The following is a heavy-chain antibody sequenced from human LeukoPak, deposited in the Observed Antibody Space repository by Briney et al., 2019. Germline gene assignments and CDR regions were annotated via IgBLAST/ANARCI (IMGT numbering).Heavy chain of an antibody. D-gene: IGHD3-22*01. V-gene: IGHV1-69-2*01. CDR2: VDPEDGET. CDR1: GYTFTDYY. Sequence: ASVKVSCKVSGYTFTDYYMHWVQQAPGKGLEWMGLVDPEDGETIYAEKFQGRVTITADTSTDTAYMELSSLRSEDAAVYYCARGPTYDSSGYKFDYWGQGTLVTVSS. CDR3: ARGPTYDSSGYKFDY. J-gene: IGHJ4*02.